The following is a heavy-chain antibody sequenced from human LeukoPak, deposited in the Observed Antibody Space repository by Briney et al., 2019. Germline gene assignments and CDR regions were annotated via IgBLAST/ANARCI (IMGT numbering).Heavy chain of an antibody. V-gene: IGHV3-48*03. J-gene: IGHJ4*02. CDR3: ARGFGSGPGN. CDR1: GFTFSSYE. CDR2: ISGGGSSI. Sequence: PGGSLRLSCATSGFTFSSYEMNWVRQAPGKGLEWVSYISGGGSSIYYADSVKGRFTISRDNVKNLLYLHMNSLRAEDTAVYYCARGFGSGPGNWGQGTLVTVSS. D-gene: IGHD3-10*01.